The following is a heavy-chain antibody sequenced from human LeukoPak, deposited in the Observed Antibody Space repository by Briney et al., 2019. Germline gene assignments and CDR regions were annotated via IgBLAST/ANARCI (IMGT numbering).Heavy chain of an antibody. CDR2: IYYSGST. CDR1: GGSISSYY. V-gene: IGHV4-59*12. J-gene: IGHJ4*02. D-gene: IGHD3-3*01. Sequence: SETLSLTCTVSGGSISSYYWSWIRQPPGKGLEWIGYIYYSGSTNYNPSLKSRVTISVDKSKNQFSLKLSSVTAADTAVYYCATTSWEWSTLGYWGQGTLVTVSS. CDR3: ATTSWEWSTLGY.